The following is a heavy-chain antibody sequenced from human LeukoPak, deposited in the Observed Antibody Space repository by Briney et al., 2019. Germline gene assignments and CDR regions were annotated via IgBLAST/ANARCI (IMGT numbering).Heavy chain of an antibody. D-gene: IGHD6-13*01. Sequence: SETLSLTCTVSGGSISSYYWSWIRQPPGKGLEWIGCIYYSGSTNYNPSLKSRVTISVDTSKNQFSLKLSSVTAADTAVYYCARDEDSSSWYEPTDWGQGTMVTVSS. J-gene: IGHJ3*01. CDR2: IYYSGST. V-gene: IGHV4-59*01. CDR3: ARDEDSSSWYEPTD. CDR1: GGSISSYY.